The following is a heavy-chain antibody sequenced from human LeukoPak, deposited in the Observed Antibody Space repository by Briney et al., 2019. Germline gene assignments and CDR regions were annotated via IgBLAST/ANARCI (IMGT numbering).Heavy chain of an antibody. D-gene: IGHD3-16*01. V-gene: IGHV3-43*02. Sequence: GGSLRLSCAASGFTFDDYAMHWVRQAPGKGLEWVSLISGDGGSTYYADSVKGRFTISRDNSKNSLYLQMNSLGTEDTALYYCAKDSMTDGTFIDYWGQGTLVTVSS. CDR3: AKDSMTDGTFIDY. CDR1: GFTFDDYA. J-gene: IGHJ4*02. CDR2: ISGDGGST.